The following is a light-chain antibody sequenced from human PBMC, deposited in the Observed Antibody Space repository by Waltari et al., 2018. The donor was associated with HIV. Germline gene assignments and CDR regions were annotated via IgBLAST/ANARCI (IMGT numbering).Light chain of an antibody. J-gene: IGLJ2*01. CDR3: QSYDSSLRASV. CDR2: GEP. V-gene: IGLV1-40*01. CDR1: RSNIGAGYF. Sequence: QSALTQPPSVSGAPGQRVTISCTGNRSNIGAGYFVHWYQHHPGTAPRLPVYGEPHRPSGVPDRFSGSKSGTSASLVITGLQAEDEADYYCQSYDSSLRASVFGGGTKLTVL.